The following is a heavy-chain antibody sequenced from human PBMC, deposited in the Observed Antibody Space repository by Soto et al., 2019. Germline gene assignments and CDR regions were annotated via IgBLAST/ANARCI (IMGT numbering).Heavy chain of an antibody. CDR1: GGSISSYY. J-gene: IGHJ6*03. CDR2: IYYSGST. Sequence: SETLSLTCTVSGGSISSYYWSWIRQPPGKGLEWIGYIYYSGSTNYNPSLKSRVTISVDTSKNQFSLKLSSVTAADTAVYYCARDGYSSSDRYYYYYMDVWGKGTTVTVSS. V-gene: IGHV4-59*01. CDR3: ARDGYSSSDRYYYYYMDV. D-gene: IGHD6-13*01.